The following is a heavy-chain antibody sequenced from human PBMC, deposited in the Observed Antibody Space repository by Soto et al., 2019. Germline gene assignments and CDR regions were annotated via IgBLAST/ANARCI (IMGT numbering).Heavy chain of an antibody. CDR3: ARGYGEEWPTSDF. Sequence: QVQLQQWGAGLLKPSETLSLTCTVYGGSFSRYHWNWIRQAPGKGLEWIGEIHHDGGTNYSPSLEGRVTISVDTSNNHFSLKLSSVTAADTAVYYCARGYGEEWPTSDFWGQGTLVTVSS. D-gene: IGHD3-10*01. J-gene: IGHJ4*02. CDR1: GGSFSRYH. CDR2: IHHDGGT. V-gene: IGHV4-34*01.